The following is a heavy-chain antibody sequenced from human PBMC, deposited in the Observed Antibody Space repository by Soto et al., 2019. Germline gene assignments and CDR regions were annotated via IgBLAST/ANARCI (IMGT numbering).Heavy chain of an antibody. CDR3: VRVRSTDSRPDY. Sequence: LRLSCAASGFTFSLYSMIWVRQAPGKGLEWVASITSSSSYIYYEDSLKGRFTISRDNAKNSLFLQLDSLRAEDTAVYFCVRVRSTDSRPDYWGQGTLVTVSS. CDR2: ITSSSSYI. J-gene: IGHJ4*02. D-gene: IGHD3-22*01. CDR1: GFTFSLYS. V-gene: IGHV3-21*01.